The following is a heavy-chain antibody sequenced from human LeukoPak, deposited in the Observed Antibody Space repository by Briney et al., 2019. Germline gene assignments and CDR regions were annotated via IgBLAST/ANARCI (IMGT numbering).Heavy chain of an antibody. CDR1: GVSFSGYY. CDR2: INHSGST. J-gene: IGHJ4*02. D-gene: IGHD2-21*02. Sequence: NTSETLSLTCAVYGVSFSGYYWSWIRQPPGKGLEWIGEINHSGSTNYNPSLKSRVTISVDTSKNQFSLKLSSVTAADTAVYYCAGVVVTATSFDYWGQGTLVTVS. V-gene: IGHV4-34*01. CDR3: AGVVVTATSFDY.